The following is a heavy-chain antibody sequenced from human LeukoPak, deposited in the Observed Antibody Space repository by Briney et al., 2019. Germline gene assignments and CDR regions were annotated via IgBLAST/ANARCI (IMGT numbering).Heavy chain of an antibody. CDR3: AKGPYSLSLDHFDY. Sequence: SLRLSCAASGFTFDDYAMHWVRQAPGKGLEWVSGISWNSGSIGYADSVKGRFTISRDNAKNSLYLQMNSLRAEDTALYYCAKGPYSLSLDHFDYWGQGTLVTVSS. D-gene: IGHD6-13*01. V-gene: IGHV3-9*01. J-gene: IGHJ4*02. CDR1: GFTFDDYA. CDR2: ISWNSGSI.